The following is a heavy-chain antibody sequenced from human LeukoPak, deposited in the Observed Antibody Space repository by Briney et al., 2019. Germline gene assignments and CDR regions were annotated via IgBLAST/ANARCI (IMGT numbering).Heavy chain of an antibody. V-gene: IGHV3-23*01. CDR3: AKDLGSTSCDARDCSD. J-gene: IGHJ4*02. CDR2: ISDSGSNT. CDR1: GFTFSTYA. Sequence: PGGSLRLSCAASGFTFSTYAMNWVRQAPGKGLEWVSAISDSGSNTYYADSVKGRFTISRDNSKNTLYMQMNSLRAEDTAVYYCAKDLGSTSCDARDCSDWGQGTLVTVSS. D-gene: IGHD2-2*01.